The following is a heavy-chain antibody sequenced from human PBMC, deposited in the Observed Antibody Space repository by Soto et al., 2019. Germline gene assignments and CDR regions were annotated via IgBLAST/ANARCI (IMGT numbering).Heavy chain of an antibody. D-gene: IGHD6-19*01. Sequence: QLQLQESGPGLVKPSETLSLTCTVSGGSISSSSYYWGWIRQPPGKGLEWIGSIYYSGSTYYNPSLKSRVTISVDTSKTQFSLKLSSVTAADTAVYYCARRGGGAVAGYWFDPWGQGTLVTVSS. J-gene: IGHJ5*02. CDR3: ARRGGGAVAGYWFDP. CDR1: GGSISSSSYY. V-gene: IGHV4-39*01. CDR2: IYYSGST.